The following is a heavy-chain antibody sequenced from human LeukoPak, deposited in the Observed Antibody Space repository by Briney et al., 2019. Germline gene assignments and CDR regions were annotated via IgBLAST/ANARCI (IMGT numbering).Heavy chain of an antibody. CDR2: IYYSGNN. V-gene: IGHV4-59*08. CDR1: AGSISGYY. Sequence: PSETLSLTCTVSAGSISGYYWSWIRQPPGQRLEWIGYIYYSGNNNYNPSLKSRVTMSLDTSKNQFSLKLSSVTAADTAVYYCARHNYYDSSGYYPLGYWGQGTLVTVSS. J-gene: IGHJ4*02. D-gene: IGHD3-22*01. CDR3: ARHNYYDSSGYYPLGY.